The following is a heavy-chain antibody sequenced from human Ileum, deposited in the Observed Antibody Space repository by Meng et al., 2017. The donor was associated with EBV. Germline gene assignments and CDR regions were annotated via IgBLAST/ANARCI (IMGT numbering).Heavy chain of an antibody. V-gene: IGHV4-4*02. CDR2: IYHSGIT. Sequence: QGLWQKPGQGLVMPSGTRSLACAGCGGSISRSKWWSWVRQPPGKGLEWIGKIYHSGITIYNPSLKSRVTMSVDNSKNQFSLKLNSMTAADTAVYYCARDPTGGEDHQRVWGQGTLVTVSS. J-gene: IGHJ4*02. D-gene: IGHD1-14*01. CDR1: GGSISRSKW. CDR3: ARDPTGGEDHQRV.